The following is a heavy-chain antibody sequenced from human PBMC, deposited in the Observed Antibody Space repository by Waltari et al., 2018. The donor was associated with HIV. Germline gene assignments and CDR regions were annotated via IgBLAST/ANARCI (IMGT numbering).Heavy chain of an antibody. CDR3: VRMGGSYSHWFDS. V-gene: IGHV2-70*04. CDR1: GLSVPTVGVR. J-gene: IGHJ5*01. Sequence: QVTSTESGPALAQPTPTPPLPCTLSGLSVPTVGVRVSWIRQPPGRALEWLARIDWDDEKFYSPSLKTRFTISRDTPKNQVVLTMTQMDPQDTATYYCVRMGGSYSHWFDSWGQGTLVTVSS. CDR2: IDWDDEK. D-gene: IGHD1-26*01.